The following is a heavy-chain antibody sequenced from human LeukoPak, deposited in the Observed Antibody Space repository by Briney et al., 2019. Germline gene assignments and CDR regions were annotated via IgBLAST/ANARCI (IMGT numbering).Heavy chain of an antibody. Sequence: GGSLRLSCAASGLTFSSYWMHWVRQAPGKRLVWVSRINSDGSTTSYADSVRGRFTISRDNAKNTLYLQMNNLRAEDTAVYYCARDRRDCSGGSCYFIYFGMDVWGQGTTVTVSS. J-gene: IGHJ6*02. CDR3: ARDRRDCSGGSCYFIYFGMDV. CDR1: GLTFSSYW. CDR2: INSDGSTT. V-gene: IGHV3-74*01. D-gene: IGHD2-15*01.